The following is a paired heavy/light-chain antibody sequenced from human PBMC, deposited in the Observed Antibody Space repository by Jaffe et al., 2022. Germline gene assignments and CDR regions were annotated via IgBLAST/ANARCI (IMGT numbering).Light chain of an antibody. CDR3: LQYYAYPRT. CDR2: DAS. V-gene: IGKV1-17*01. CDR1: QGITNA. Sequence: DIQMTQSPSSLSASIGDRVTITCRASQGITNAFAWYQQKPGKAPKRLLYDASTLDSGVPSRFSGSGSGTEFTLTISSLQPEDFAIYSCLQYYAYPRTFGQGTEVGVK. J-gene: IGKJ1*01.
Heavy chain of an antibody. CDR1: GFIFSNFW. V-gene: IGHV3-7*03. D-gene: IGHD1-1*01. J-gene: IGHJ4*02. CDR3: SRQLAE. CDR2: IKFDGSEI. Sequence: EVQLVESGGALVQPGGSLRLSCATSGFIFSNFWMDWVRQAPGKGLEWVANIKFDGSEIYYVDSVKGRFTISRDNAKNSVYLQMNSLRGEDTAIYYCSRQLAEWGQGTLVTVSS.